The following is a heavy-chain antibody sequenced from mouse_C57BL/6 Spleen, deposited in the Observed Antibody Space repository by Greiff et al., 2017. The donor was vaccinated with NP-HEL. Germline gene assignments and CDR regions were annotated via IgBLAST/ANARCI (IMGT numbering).Heavy chain of an antibody. V-gene: IGHV5-4*01. CDR1: GFTFSSYA. CDR2: ISDGGSYT. Sequence: EVQLVESGGGLVKPGGSLKLSCAASGFTFSSYAMSWVRQTPEKRLEWVATISDGGSYTYYPDNVKGRFTISRDNAKNNLYLQMSHLKSEDTAMYYCARGRVYDYDWFAYWGQGTLVTVSA. D-gene: IGHD2-4*01. J-gene: IGHJ3*01. CDR3: ARGRVYDYDWFAY.